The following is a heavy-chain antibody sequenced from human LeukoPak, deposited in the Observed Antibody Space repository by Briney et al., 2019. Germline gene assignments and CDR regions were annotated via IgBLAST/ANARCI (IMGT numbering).Heavy chain of an antibody. CDR1: GGSISSYY. D-gene: IGHD3-22*01. CDR3: AATYYYDSSFDY. V-gene: IGHV4-59*01. Sequence: PSETLSLTCTVSGGSISSYYWSRIRQPPGKGLEWIGYIYYSGSTNYNPSLKSRVTISVDTSKNQFSLKLSSVTAADTAVYYCAATYYYDSSFDYWGQGTLVTVSS. J-gene: IGHJ4*02. CDR2: IYYSGST.